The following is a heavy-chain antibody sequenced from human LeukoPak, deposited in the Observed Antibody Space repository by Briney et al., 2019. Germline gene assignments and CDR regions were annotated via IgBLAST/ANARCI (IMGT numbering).Heavy chain of an antibody. CDR1: GFTFGDYA. CDR2: IRSNTYGGTA. V-gene: IGHV3-49*03. CDR3: TKGDYHAY. J-gene: IGHJ4*02. Sequence: GGSLRLSCTASGFTFGDYAMSWFRQAPGEGLEWVGFIRSNTYGGTAEYAASVKGRFTISGDDSKSIAYLQMNSLKTEDTAVYYCTKGDYHAYWDQGTLATVSS.